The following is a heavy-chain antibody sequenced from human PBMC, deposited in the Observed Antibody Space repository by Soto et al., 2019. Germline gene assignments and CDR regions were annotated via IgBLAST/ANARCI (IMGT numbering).Heavy chain of an antibody. Sequence: ASVKVSCKASGYTFTGYYMHWVRQAPGQGLEWMGWINPNSGGTNYAQKFQGWVTMTRDTSISTAYMELSRLRSDDTAVYYCARDLRRGYSAYGMDVWGQGTTVTVSS. CDR1: GYTFTGYY. CDR2: INPNSGGT. J-gene: IGHJ6*02. V-gene: IGHV1-2*04. D-gene: IGHD5-12*01. CDR3: ARDLRRGYSAYGMDV.